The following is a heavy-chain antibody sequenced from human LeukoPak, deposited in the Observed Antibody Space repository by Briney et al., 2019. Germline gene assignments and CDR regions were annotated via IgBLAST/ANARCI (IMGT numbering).Heavy chain of an antibody. D-gene: IGHD2-15*01. CDR2: ISRDSRVT. V-gene: IGHV3-9*01. Sequence: GRSLRLSCAASGFTFDDYAMHWVRQPPGKGLEWVAGISRDSRVTGYADSVKGRFTISRDSGEEFVYLQMNSLRTEDTALYYCAKVIAHLSYAMDVWGQGTTVTVSS. CDR1: GFTFDDYA. J-gene: IGHJ6*02. CDR3: AKVIAHLSYAMDV.